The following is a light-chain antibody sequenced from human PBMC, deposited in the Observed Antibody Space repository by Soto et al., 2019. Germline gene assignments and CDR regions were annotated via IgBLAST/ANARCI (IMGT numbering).Light chain of an antibody. Sequence: DIQMTQSPSTLSASVGDRVTITCRASQSISTWLAWYQQKPGKAPSLLIFKASELESGVPSRFSGSGSGTECTLTISSLQPDDFATYYCQQYNTYGYVWTFGQGTK. CDR2: KAS. CDR1: QSISTW. V-gene: IGKV1-5*03. CDR3: QQYNTYGYVWT. J-gene: IGKJ1*01.